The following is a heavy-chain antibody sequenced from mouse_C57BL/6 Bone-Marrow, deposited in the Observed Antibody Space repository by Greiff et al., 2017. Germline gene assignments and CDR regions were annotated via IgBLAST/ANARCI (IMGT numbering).Heavy chain of an antibody. Sequence: EVKLVESGPGLVKPSQSLSLTCSVTGYSITSGYYWNWIRQFPGNKLEWMGYISYDGSNNYNPSLKNRISITRDTSKNQFFLKLNSVTTEDTATYYCARALYDGFYYAMDYWGQGTSVTVSS. CDR2: ISYDGSN. J-gene: IGHJ4*01. V-gene: IGHV3-6*01. D-gene: IGHD2-3*01. CDR3: ARALYDGFYYAMDY. CDR1: GYSITSGYY.